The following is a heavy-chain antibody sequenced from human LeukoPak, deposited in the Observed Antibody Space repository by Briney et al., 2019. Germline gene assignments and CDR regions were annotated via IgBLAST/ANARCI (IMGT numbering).Heavy chain of an antibody. Sequence: SETLSLTCTVSGGSISSWTYYWGWIRQPPGKGLEWIGTIYYGGTNYYNPSLKSRVTISVDTSKNQFSLNLNSMTAADTAVYYCAYGSNSAADHWGQGTLVTVSS. J-gene: IGHJ4*02. CDR3: AYGSNSAADH. V-gene: IGHV4-39*01. CDR2: IYYGGTN. CDR1: GGSISSWTYY. D-gene: IGHD4-23*01.